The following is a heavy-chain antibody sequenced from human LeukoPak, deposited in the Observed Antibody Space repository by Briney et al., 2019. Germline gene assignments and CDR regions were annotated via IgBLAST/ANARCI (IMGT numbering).Heavy chain of an antibody. CDR1: GFTFGSYG. J-gene: IGHJ4*02. Sequence: GGSLTLSCTASGFTFGSYGMNWVRQAPGRGLEWVASISSTGFYKYYADSVKGRFTISRDNSKTSLYLQMNSLRGEDSGVYYCARDYGDYYFDYWGQGTLVSVSS. CDR3: ARDYGDYYFDY. D-gene: IGHD4-17*01. V-gene: IGHV3-21*01. CDR2: ISSTGFYK.